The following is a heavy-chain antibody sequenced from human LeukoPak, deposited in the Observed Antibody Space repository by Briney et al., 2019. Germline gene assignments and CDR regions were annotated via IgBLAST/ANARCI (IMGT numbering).Heavy chain of an antibody. D-gene: IGHD4-17*01. CDR3: ARDPGGDYFVFFDY. J-gene: IGHJ4*02. V-gene: IGHV4-39*07. Sequence: SETLSLTCTVSGGSISSSSYYWGWIRQPPGKGLEWIGSIYYSGSTYYNPSLKSRVTISVDTSKNQFSLKLSSVTAADTAVYYCARDPGGDYFVFFDYWGQGTLVTVSS. CDR1: GGSISSSSYY. CDR2: IYYSGST.